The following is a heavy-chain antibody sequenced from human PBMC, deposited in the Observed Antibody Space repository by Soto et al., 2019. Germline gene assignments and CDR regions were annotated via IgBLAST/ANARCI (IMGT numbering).Heavy chain of an antibody. CDR2: IIPIFGTA. CDR3: ARGTGCSSTSCYVLFHYYGMDV. V-gene: IGHV1-69*13. CDR1: GGTISSYA. J-gene: IGHJ6*02. D-gene: IGHD2-2*01. Sequence: VASVKVSCKASGGTISSYAISWGRQAPRQGLEWMGGIIPIFGTANYAQKFQGRVTITADESTSTAYMELSSLRSEDTAVYYCARGTGCSSTSCYVLFHYYGMDVWGQGTTVTVSS.